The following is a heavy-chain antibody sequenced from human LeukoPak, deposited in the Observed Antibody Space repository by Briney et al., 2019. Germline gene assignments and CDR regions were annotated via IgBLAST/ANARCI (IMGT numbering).Heavy chain of an antibody. J-gene: IGHJ4*02. CDR3: ARSDSSGYYYGY. Sequence: PSETLSLTCAVHGGSFSGYYWSWIRQPPGKGLEWIGEINHSGSTNCNPSLKSRVTISVDTSKNQFSLKLSSVTAADTAVYYCARSDSSGYYYGYWGQGTLVTVSS. D-gene: IGHD3-22*01. CDR2: INHSGST. CDR1: GGSFSGYY. V-gene: IGHV4-34*01.